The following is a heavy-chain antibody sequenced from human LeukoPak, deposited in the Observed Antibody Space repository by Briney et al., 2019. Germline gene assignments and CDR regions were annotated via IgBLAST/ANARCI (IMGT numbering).Heavy chain of an antibody. J-gene: IGHJ5*02. CDR1: GFNFSNYG. D-gene: IGHD2-2*01. Sequence: GGSLRLSCAASGFNFSNYGMHWVRQAPGKGLEWVAVIWYDGTNKYYADSVKGRFTISRDNSKNTLYLQMNSLRAEDTAVYYCAKDRRVGCSSTSCYGWFDPWGQGTLVTVSS. CDR3: AKDRRVGCSSTSCYGWFDP. CDR2: IWYDGTNK. V-gene: IGHV3-30*02.